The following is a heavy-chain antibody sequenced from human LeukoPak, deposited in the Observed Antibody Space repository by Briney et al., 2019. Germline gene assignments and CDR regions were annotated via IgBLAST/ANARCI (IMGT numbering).Heavy chain of an antibody. CDR1: GGTFSSYA. CDR2: IIPILGIA. CDR3: ARVAVAGTEDNWFDP. Sequence: SVKVSCKASGGTFSSYAISWVRQAPGQGLEWMGRIIPILGIANYAQKFQGRVTITADKSTSTAYMELSSLRSDDTAVYYCARVAVAGTEDNWFDPWGQGTLVTVSS. V-gene: IGHV1-69*04. J-gene: IGHJ5*02. D-gene: IGHD6-19*01.